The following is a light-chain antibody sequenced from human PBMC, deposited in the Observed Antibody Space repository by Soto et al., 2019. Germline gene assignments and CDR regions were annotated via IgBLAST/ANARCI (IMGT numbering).Light chain of an antibody. CDR3: SSYAGRSMYV. Sequence: QSALTQPPSASGSPGQSVTFSCTGTSIDVGTYDYVSWCQQYPGRAPKLLIYGVTRRPSGVPDRFSGSKSGNTAALTVSGLQAEDEAYYYCSSYAGRSMYVFGTGTKVTVL. CDR2: GVT. V-gene: IGLV2-8*01. J-gene: IGLJ1*01. CDR1: SIDVGTYDY.